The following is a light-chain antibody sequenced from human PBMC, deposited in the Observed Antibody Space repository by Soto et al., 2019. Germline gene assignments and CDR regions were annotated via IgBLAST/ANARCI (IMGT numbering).Light chain of an antibody. J-gene: IGKJ2*01. CDR1: QSISSW. CDR2: AAS. CDR3: QQANSPYT. Sequence: DIQMTQSPSSVSASVGDRVTISCRASQSISSWLAWYQQKPGKAPKLLIYAASTLQSGVPSRFSGSGSGTDFTLTISSLQPEDFATYYCQQANSPYTFGQGTKLEIK. V-gene: IGKV1-12*01.